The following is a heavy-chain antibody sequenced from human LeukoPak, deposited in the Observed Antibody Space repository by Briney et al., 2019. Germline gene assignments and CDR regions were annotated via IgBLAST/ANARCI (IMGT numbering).Heavy chain of an antibody. J-gene: IGHJ6*02. CDR1: GYTFTNYA. V-gene: IGHV7-4-1*02. CDR2: INTNTGNP. D-gene: IGHD6-13*01. CDR3: ARVPRDSSSWYDFDYYYGMDV. Sequence: ASVKVSCKASGYTFTNYAMNWVRQAPGQGLEWMGWINTNTGNPTYAQGFTGRFVFSLDTSVSAAYLQISSLKTEDTAVYYCARVPRDSSSWYDFDYYYGMDVWGQGTTVTVSS.